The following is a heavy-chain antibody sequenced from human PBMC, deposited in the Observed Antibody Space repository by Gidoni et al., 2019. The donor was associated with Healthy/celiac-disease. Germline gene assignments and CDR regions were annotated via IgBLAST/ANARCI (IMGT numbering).Heavy chain of an antibody. CDR3: AKDHVEYSSFGNFDY. Sequence: EVQLVAVGGGLVQPGGSLRLPCTASGFTFGSYAMIWVRQAPGTGLEWVSAISGSGGSTYYADSVKGRFTISRDKAKNTLYRQKNSLRAEDTAVYYCAKDHVEYSSFGNFDYWGQGTLVTVSS. V-gene: IGHV3-23*04. D-gene: IGHD6-6*01. CDR1: GFTFGSYA. J-gene: IGHJ4*02. CDR2: ISGSGGST.